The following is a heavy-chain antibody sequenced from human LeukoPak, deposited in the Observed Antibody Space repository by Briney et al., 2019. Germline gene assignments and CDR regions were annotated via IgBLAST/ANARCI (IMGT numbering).Heavy chain of an antibody. Sequence: GGSLRLSCAASGFTFSDNYMSWVRQAPGKGLEWVSYISSSGSIYYADSVKGRFTISRDNAKNSLYLQMNSLRAEDTAVYYCARDWRDSSGKFPNDAFDIWGQGTMVTVSS. V-gene: IGHV3-11*04. CDR2: ISSSGSI. D-gene: IGHD3-22*01. J-gene: IGHJ3*02. CDR1: GFTFSDNY. CDR3: ARDWRDSSGKFPNDAFDI.